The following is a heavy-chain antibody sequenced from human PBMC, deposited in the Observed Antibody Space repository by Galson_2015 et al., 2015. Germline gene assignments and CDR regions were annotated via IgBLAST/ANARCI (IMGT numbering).Heavy chain of an antibody. CDR3: TTDFSDGWFGG. D-gene: IGHD3-10*01. V-gene: IGHV3-15*01. J-gene: IGHJ4*02. CDR1: GFIFSNAW. CDR2: IKSKSVGGTT. Sequence: SLRLSCAASGFIFSNAWMSWVRQAPGKGLEWVGRIKSKSVGGTTDYAAPVKGRFTVSRDDSENMAYLQMNSLKPEDTAMYYCTTDFSDGWFGGWGQGTLVTVPS.